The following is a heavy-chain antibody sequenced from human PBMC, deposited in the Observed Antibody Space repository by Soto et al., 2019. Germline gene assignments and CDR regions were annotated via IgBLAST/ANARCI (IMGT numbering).Heavy chain of an antibody. Sequence: GGSLRLSCAASGFPFSAFLMHWLRQAPGKGLEWVALITPNGGTQYYADSVKGRFTISRDNSRSTLFLQMNSLSIDDTAVYYCARDKEQNLIHWFDPWGQGTLVTVSS. CDR1: GFPFSAFL. CDR2: ITPNGGTQ. V-gene: IGHV3-30*14. D-gene: IGHD6-13*01. CDR3: ARDKEQNLIHWFDP. J-gene: IGHJ5*02.